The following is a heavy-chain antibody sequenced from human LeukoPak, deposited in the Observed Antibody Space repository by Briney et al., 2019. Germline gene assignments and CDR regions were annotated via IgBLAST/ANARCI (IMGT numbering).Heavy chain of an antibody. CDR3: ARDYGDYEGDY. J-gene: IGHJ4*02. Sequence: SETLSLTCTVSGGYISSSSYFWGWIRQPPGRGLEWVGGIYYSGSTYYNPSLKSRVTISVDTSKNRFSLKLTSVTAADTAVYYCARDYGDYEGDYWGQGTLVTVSS. V-gene: IGHV4-39*07. CDR1: GGYISSSSYF. CDR2: IYYSGST. D-gene: IGHD4-17*01.